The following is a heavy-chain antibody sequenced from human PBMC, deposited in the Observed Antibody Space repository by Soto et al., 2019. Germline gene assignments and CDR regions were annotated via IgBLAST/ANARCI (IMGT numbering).Heavy chain of an antibody. Sequence: GESLKIACKGSGDGFTSYWIGWVRQMPGKGLEWMGIIYPGDSDTRYSLSFQGQVTISADKSISTDYLQWSSLKASDNAMYYCAGWLLPTTPDAFDIWGKGTMVTVSS. V-gene: IGHV5-51*01. CDR1: GDGFTSYW. CDR2: IYPGDSDT. J-gene: IGHJ3*02. CDR3: AGWLLPTTPDAFDI. D-gene: IGHD3-22*01.